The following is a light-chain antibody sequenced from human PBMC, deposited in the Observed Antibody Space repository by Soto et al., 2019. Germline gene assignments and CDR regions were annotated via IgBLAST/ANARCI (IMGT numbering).Light chain of an antibody. CDR1: QSVSSY. J-gene: IGKJ1*01. Sequence: EIVLTQSPATLSLSPGERATLSCRASQSVSSYLAWYQQKPGQAPRLLIYDASNRATGIPARFSGSGSGTDFTLTISSLEPEYFAVYYCQQLSNWPLTFGQGTKVDIK. CDR2: DAS. CDR3: QQLSNWPLT. V-gene: IGKV3-11*01.